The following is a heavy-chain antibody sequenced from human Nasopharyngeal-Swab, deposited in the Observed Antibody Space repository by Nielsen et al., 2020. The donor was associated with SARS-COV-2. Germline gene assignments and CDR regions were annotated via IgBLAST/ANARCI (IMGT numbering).Heavy chain of an antibody. CDR3: ARSRWLRGNFDY. CDR1: GGSISSYY. J-gene: IGHJ4*02. V-gene: IGHV4-59*01. D-gene: IGHD5-12*01. CDR2: IYYSGST. Sequence: SETLSLTCTVSGGSISSYYWSWLRQPPGKGLEWIGYIYYSGSTNYNPSLKSRVTISVDTSKNQFSLKLSSVTAADTAVYYCARSRWLRGNFDYWGQGTLVTVSS.